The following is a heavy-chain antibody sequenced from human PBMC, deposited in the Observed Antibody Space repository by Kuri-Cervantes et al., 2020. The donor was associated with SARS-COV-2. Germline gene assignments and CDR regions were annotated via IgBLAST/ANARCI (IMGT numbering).Heavy chain of an antibody. CDR2: ISSSSSYI. CDR3: AKDILTGYLGY. CDR1: GFTFSSYS. D-gene: IGHD3-9*01. J-gene: IGHJ4*02. V-gene: IGHV3-21*04. Sequence: GEFLKISCAASGFTFSSYSMNWVRQAPGKGLEWVSSISSSSSYIYYADSVKGRFTISRDNSKNTLYLQMNSLRAEDTAVYYCAKDILTGYLGYWGQGTLVTVSS.